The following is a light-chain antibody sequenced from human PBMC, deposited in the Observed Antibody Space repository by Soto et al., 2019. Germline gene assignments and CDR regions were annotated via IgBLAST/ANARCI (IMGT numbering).Light chain of an antibody. CDR3: KHYGSSPLT. V-gene: IGKV3-20*01. CDR1: QSITYTF. Sequence: EILLTQSPGTLSLSPGERSTLFCMASQSITYTFLGWYQQKPGQPPRLLIYGASNRAPGIPDRFSGTGSDTDFTLTIRRVEPEDFAIYYCKHYGSSPLTFGGGNTGDIK. CDR2: GAS. J-gene: IGKJ4*01.